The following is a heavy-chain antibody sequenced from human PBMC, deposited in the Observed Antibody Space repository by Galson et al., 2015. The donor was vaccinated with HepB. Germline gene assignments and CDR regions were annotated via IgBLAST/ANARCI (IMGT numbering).Heavy chain of an antibody. V-gene: IGHV1-69*13. CDR3: ARFSGTTGGEGAFDI. J-gene: IGHJ3*02. CDR1: GGTFSSFA. Sequence: SVKVSCKASGGTFSSFALSWVRQAPRQGLEWMGGIIPLFGTADYAQKFQGRVTITADESTSTAYMELSRLGSEDTALYFCARFSGTTGGEGAFDIWGQGTMVTVSS. CDR2: IIPLFGTA. D-gene: IGHD1-7*01.